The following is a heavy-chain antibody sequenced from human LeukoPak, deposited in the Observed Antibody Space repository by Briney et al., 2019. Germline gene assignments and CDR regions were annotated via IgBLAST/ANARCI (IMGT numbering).Heavy chain of an antibody. V-gene: IGHV4-34*01. CDR3: AAAGYYYDSRGYFDY. CDR2: INHSGST. CDR1: GGSFSGYY. Sequence: PSETLSLTCAVYGGSFSGYYWSWIRQPPGKGLEWIGEINHSGSTNYNPSLKSRVTISVDTSKNQFSLKLSSVTAADTAVYYCAAAGYYYDSRGYFDYWGQGTLVTVSS. D-gene: IGHD3-22*01. J-gene: IGHJ4*02.